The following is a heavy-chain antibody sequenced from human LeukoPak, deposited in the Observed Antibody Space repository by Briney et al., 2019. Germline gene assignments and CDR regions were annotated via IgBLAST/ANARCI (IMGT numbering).Heavy chain of an antibody. CDR2: ISSSSSYI. CDR1: GFTFSSYS. J-gene: IGHJ4*02. V-gene: IGHV3-21*01. CDR3: ARDGTSIAVAGIPYYFDY. Sequence: GGSLRLSCAASGFTFSSYSMNWVRQAPGKGLEWVSSISSSSSYIYYADSVKGRFTISRDNAKNSLYLQMNSLRAEDTAVYYCARDGTSIAVAGIPYYFDYWGQGTLVTVSS. D-gene: IGHD6-19*01.